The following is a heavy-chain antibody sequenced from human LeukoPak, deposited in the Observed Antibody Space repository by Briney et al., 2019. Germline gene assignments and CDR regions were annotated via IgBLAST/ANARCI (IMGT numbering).Heavy chain of an antibody. D-gene: IGHD3-22*01. V-gene: IGHV5-51*01. Sequence: GESLKISCKGSGYRFTRHWIGWVRQMPGKGLEWMGIIYPGDSDTRYSPSFQGQVTISADKSIGTAYLQWSSLKASDTAMYYCASAVGYYDSSGSSFDYWGQGTLVTVSS. CDR2: IYPGDSDT. CDR1: GYRFTRHW. CDR3: ASAVGYYDSSGSSFDY. J-gene: IGHJ4*02.